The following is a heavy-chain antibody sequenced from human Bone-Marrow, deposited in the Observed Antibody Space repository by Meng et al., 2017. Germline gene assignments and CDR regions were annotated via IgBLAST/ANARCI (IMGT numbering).Heavy chain of an antibody. Sequence: SETLSLTCTVSGGSISSYYWSWIRQPAGKGLEWIGRIYTSGSTNYNPSLKSRVTMSVDKSKNQFSLKLSSVTAADTAVYYCASRFNYYGSGSYPDDAFDIWGQGTMVTVSS. J-gene: IGHJ3*02. CDR2: IYTSGST. CDR3: ASRFNYYGSGSYPDDAFDI. D-gene: IGHD3-10*01. V-gene: IGHV4-4*07. CDR1: GGSISSYY.